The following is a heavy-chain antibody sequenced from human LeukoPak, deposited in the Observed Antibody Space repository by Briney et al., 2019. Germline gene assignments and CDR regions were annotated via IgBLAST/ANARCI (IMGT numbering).Heavy chain of an antibody. Sequence: PGGSLRLSCAASGFTFSGSAMHWVRQASGKGLEWVGRIRSKANSYATACAASVKGRFTISRDDSKNTAYLQMNSLKTEDTAVYYCTREAGSTTKLFDYWGQGTLVTVSS. V-gene: IGHV3-73*01. CDR1: GFTFSGSA. CDR2: IRSKANSYAT. D-gene: IGHD1-1*01. J-gene: IGHJ4*02. CDR3: TREAGSTTKLFDY.